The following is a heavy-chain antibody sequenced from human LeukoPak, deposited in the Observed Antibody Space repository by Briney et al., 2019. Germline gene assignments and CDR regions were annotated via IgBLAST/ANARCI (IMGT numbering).Heavy chain of an antibody. D-gene: IGHD3-3*01. Sequence: SETLSLTCTVSGGSISSSSYYWGWIRQPPGKGLEWIGSIYYTGSTYYNPSVKSRVTISVDTSKNQFSLKLNSVTAADTAVYYCARLSYDLGSGHIDSWGQGTLVTVSS. CDR3: ARLSYDLGSGHIDS. J-gene: IGHJ4*02. CDR1: GGSISSSSYY. V-gene: IGHV4-39*01. CDR2: IYYTGST.